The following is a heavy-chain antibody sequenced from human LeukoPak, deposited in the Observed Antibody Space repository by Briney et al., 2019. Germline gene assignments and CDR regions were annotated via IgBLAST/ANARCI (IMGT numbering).Heavy chain of an antibody. CDR1: GGSISSSY. Sequence: SETLSLTCTVSGGSISSSYWTWIRQPPGKGLEWIGYIYYSGTTDYNPSLRSRVTISVDTPKNQFSLKLSSVTAADTAVYYCATAIKGYCSSTSCYHWFDPWGQGTLVTVSS. CDR2: IYYSGTT. J-gene: IGHJ5*02. D-gene: IGHD2-2*01. CDR3: ATAIKGYCSSTSCYHWFDP. V-gene: IGHV4-59*01.